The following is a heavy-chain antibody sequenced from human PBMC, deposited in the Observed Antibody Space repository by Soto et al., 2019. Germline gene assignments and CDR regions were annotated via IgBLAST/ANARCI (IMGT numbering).Heavy chain of an antibody. CDR3: AREMVAAPYGMDV. Sequence: SETLSLTCTVSAGSITSYYWSWIRQPPGKGLEWIGYIYYSGSTNYNPSLKSRVTISVDTSKNQFSLKLSSVTAADTAVYYCAREMVAAPYGMDVWGQGTTVTVS. J-gene: IGHJ6*02. CDR2: IYYSGST. D-gene: IGHD2-15*01. V-gene: IGHV4-59*01. CDR1: AGSITSYY.